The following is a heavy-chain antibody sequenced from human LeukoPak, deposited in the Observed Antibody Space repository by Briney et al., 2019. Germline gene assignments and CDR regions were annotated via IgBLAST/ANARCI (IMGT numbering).Heavy chain of an antibody. V-gene: IGHV3-23*01. D-gene: IGHD2-21*02. Sequence: GTLSLTCAVSGGSIINSNWWSWVRQTPGKGLEWVSSIKRRGKNTNYADSVKGRFTILRDDSKNTLYLQMNSLRDEDTALYYCAQGDWVDFCGQGTLVTVSS. J-gene: IGHJ4*02. CDR2: IKRRGKNT. CDR3: AQGDWVDF. CDR1: GGSIINSNW.